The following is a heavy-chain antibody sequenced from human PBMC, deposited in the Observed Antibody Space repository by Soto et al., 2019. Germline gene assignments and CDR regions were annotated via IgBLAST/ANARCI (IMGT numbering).Heavy chain of an antibody. V-gene: IGHV3-30*18. CDR1: GFTFSSYG. J-gene: IGHJ4*02. CDR3: AKSLGSGSGWAFDY. Sequence: QVQLVESGGGVVQPGRSLRLSCAASGFTFSSYGMHWVRQAPGKGLEWVAVISYDGSNKYYADSVKGRFTISRDNSKNTLYLQMNSLRAEDTAVYYCAKSLGSGSGWAFDYWGQGTLVTVSS. CDR2: ISYDGSNK. D-gene: IGHD6-19*01.